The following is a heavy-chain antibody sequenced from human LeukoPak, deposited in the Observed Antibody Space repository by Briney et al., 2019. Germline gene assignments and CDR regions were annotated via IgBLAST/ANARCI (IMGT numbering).Heavy chain of an antibody. CDR3: VPPIEMAYPGGRY. V-gene: IGHV3-11*04. Sequence: PGGSLRLSCAASGFTFSDYYMSWIRQAPGKGLEWVSYISSSGSTIYYADSVKGRFTISRDNAKNPLYLQMNSLRAEDTAVYYCVPPIEMAYPGGRYWGQGTLVTVSS. CDR2: ISSSGSTI. CDR1: GFTFSDYY. D-gene: IGHD5-24*01. J-gene: IGHJ4*02.